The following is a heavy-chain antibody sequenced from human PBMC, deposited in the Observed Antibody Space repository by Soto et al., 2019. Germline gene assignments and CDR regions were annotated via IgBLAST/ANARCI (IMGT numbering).Heavy chain of an antibody. D-gene: IGHD4-17*01. CDR3: ARGAATVTPGWFDY. Sequence: SETLSLTCTVSGGSISSSDYYWSWIRQPPGKGLEWIGYIHYSGSTYYNPSLKSRVTISVDTSKNQFSLKLSSVTAADTAVYYCARGAATVTPGWFDYWGQGTLVTVYS. CDR1: GGSISSSDYY. CDR2: IHYSGST. V-gene: IGHV4-30-4*01. J-gene: IGHJ5*01.